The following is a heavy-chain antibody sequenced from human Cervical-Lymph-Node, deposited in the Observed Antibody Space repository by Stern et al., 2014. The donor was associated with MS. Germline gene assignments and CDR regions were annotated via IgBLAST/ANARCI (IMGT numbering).Heavy chain of an antibody. V-gene: IGHV1-69*01. CDR3: AKEEEESTYMF. CDR2: IIPIYGSA. D-gene: IGHD3-10*02. J-gene: IGHJ4*02. CDR1: GVMFSNYA. Sequence: VELVQSGAEVKKPGSSVKVSCQTPGVMFSNYAINWVRQAPGQGLEWMGGIIPIYGSAKYAKKFQDRVTMTADEATNTVYMELRSLRSEDTAIYYCAKEEEESTYMFWGQGTQVTISA.